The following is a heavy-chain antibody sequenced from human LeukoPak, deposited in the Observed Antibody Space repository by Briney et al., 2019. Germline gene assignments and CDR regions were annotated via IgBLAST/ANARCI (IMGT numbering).Heavy chain of an antibody. J-gene: IGHJ4*02. CDR3: ATTLYGSGSYYAIF. D-gene: IGHD3-10*01. Sequence: SETLSLTCTVSGGSISSSYYYWGWIRQPPGKGLEWIGSIYYSGSTYYNPSLKSRVTISVDTSKNQFSLKLTSMTAADTAVYYCATTLYGSGSYYAIFWGQGILATVSS. CDR2: IYYSGST. CDR1: GGSISSSYYY. V-gene: IGHV4-39*07.